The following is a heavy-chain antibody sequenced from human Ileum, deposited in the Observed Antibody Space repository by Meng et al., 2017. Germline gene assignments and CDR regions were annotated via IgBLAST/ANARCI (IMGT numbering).Heavy chain of an antibody. Sequence: QGQLQHWGSGLFKPSGNLSLPCGVYGGSFSGYYWSWIRQPPGKGLEWIGEIDHSGGTNYNPSLKNRVTISVDTSNNRFSLKLSSVKAADTALYFCARRVGATPYAYNWLDPWGQGTLVTVSS. CDR3: ARRVGATPYAYNWLDP. D-gene: IGHD1-26*01. CDR1: GGSFSGYY. V-gene: IGHV4-34*01. CDR2: IDHSGGT. J-gene: IGHJ5*02.